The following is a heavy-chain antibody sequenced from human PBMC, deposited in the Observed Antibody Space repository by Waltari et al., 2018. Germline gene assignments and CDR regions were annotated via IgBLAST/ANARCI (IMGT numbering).Heavy chain of an antibody. D-gene: IGHD3-9*01. CDR1: GFTFSSYS. Sequence: EVQLVESGGGLVQPGGSLRLSCAASGFTFSSYSMNWVRQAPGKGLEWVSYISSSSSTIYYADDGKGRVTISRDNAKNSLYLQMNSLRAEDTAVYYCARDYDILTGYSPPSYYYYGMDVWGQGTTVTVSS. J-gene: IGHJ6*02. CDR3: ARDYDILTGYSPPSYYYYGMDV. V-gene: IGHV3-48*01. CDR2: ISSSSSTI.